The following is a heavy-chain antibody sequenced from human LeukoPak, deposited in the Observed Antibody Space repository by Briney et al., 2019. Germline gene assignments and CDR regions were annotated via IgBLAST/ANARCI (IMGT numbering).Heavy chain of an antibody. CDR1: GFTSSSYA. CDR2: ISYDGSNK. V-gene: IGHV3-30-3*01. CDR3: ASIPAAKSRMAFDY. D-gene: IGHD2-2*01. J-gene: IGHJ4*02. Sequence: GGSLRLSCAASGFTSSSYAMYWVRQAPGKGLEWVAVISYDGSNKYYADSVKGRFTISRDNSKNTLYLQMNSLRAEDTAVYYCASIPAAKSRMAFDYWGQGTLVTVSS.